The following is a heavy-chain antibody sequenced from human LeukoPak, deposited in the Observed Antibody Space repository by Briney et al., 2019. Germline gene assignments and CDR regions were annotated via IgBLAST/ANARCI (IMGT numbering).Heavy chain of an antibody. CDR3: ARVDSSGYYSYYYYYMDV. CDR1: GFTFSNYE. V-gene: IGHV3-48*03. D-gene: IGHD3-22*01. J-gene: IGHJ6*03. CDR2: ISSSGSTI. Sequence: GGSLRLSCAASGFTFSNYEMNWVRQAPGKGLEWVSYISSSGSTIYYADSVKGRFTISRDNAKNSLYLQMNSLKPEDTAVYYCARVDSSGYYSYYYYYMDVWGKGTTVTVSS.